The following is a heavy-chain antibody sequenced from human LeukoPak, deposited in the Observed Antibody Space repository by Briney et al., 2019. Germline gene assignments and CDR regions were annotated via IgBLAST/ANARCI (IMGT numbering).Heavy chain of an antibody. J-gene: IGHJ4*02. Sequence: SETLSLTCTVSGGSISSGGYYWSWIRQHPGKGLEWIGYIYYSGSTYYNPSLKSRVTISVDPSRNQLSLKLNSVTAADTAVYYCARQGYKSGWYPTFDFWGPGTQVIVSS. CDR2: IYYSGST. CDR1: GGSISSGGYY. D-gene: IGHD6-19*01. CDR3: ARQGYKSGWYPTFDF. V-gene: IGHV4-31*03.